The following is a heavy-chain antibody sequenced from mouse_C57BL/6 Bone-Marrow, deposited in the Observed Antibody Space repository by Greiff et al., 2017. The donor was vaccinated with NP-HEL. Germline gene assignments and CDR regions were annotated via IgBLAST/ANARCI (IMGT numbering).Heavy chain of an antibody. CDR1: GYTFTSYW. Sequence: QVQLQQPGAELVMPGASVKLSCKASGYTFTSYWMHWVKQRPGQGLEWIGAIDPSDSYTNYNQKFKGKATLTADKSSSTAYMELRSLTSEDSAVYFCARLFTTVVAPYAMDYWGQGTSVTVSS. D-gene: IGHD1-1*01. CDR3: ARLFTTVVAPYAMDY. V-gene: IGHV1-69*01. CDR2: IDPSDSYT. J-gene: IGHJ4*01.